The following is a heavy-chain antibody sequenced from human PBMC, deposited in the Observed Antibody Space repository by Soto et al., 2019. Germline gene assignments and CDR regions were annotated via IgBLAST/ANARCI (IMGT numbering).Heavy chain of an antibody. V-gene: IGHV3-23*01. CDR1: VFTVISCA. CDR3: AKHSRETTTCCGED. D-gene: IGHD2-2*01. J-gene: IGHJ4*02. Sequence: GGSRRRSCSSSVFTVISCAMSWFREGPGRWLEWVSGVSNGGSITYYADSVKGRFTISRDNSKNTLYLQMNSLRAEDTAVYYCAKHSRETTTCCGEDWGQGTRVTVSS. CDR2: VSNGGSIT.